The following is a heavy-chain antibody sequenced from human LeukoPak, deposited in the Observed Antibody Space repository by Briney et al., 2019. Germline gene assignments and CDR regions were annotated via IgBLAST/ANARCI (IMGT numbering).Heavy chain of an antibody. CDR1: GYTFTGYY. V-gene: IGHV1-2*02. J-gene: IGHJ5*02. Sequence: ASVKVSCKASGYTFTGYYMHWVRQAPGQGLEWMGWINPNSGGTNYAQKFQGRVTMTRDTSISTAYMELSRLRSDDTAVYYCAREEVGSASYPNWFDPWGQGTLVTVSS. D-gene: IGHD3-10*01. CDR3: AREEVGSASYPNWFDP. CDR2: INPNSGGT.